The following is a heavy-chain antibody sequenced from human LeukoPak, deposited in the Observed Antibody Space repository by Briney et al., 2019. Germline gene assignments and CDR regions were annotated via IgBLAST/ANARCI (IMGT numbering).Heavy chain of an antibody. CDR3: AGTTSDTAMPLPFDY. Sequence: SETLSLTCTVSGGSISSSSYYWGWIRQPPGKGLEWIEVIYYSASTYYNPSLKIRLTISVDTSKNQFSLKLSSVTAADTAVYYCAGTTSDTAMPLPFDYWGQGTLVTVSS. D-gene: IGHD5-18*01. V-gene: IGHV4-39*01. CDR1: GGSISSSSYY. J-gene: IGHJ4*02. CDR2: IYYSAST.